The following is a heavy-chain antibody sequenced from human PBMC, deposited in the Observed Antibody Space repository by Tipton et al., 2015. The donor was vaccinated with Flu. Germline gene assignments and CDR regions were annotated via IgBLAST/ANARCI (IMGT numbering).Heavy chain of an antibody. CDR1: GFTFGDYW. D-gene: IGHD3-16*01. Sequence: SLRLSCSASGFTFGDYWMHWVRQAPGKGLEWVANINQDGSEESYVESVKGRFTISRDNARNSLYLQMNSLRAEDTAVYHCARFAGGPWGQGTLVTVSS. CDR3: ARFAGGP. J-gene: IGHJ5*02. CDR2: INQDGSEE. V-gene: IGHV3-7*01.